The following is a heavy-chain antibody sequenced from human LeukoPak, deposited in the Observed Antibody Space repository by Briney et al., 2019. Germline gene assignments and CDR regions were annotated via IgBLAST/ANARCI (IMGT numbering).Heavy chain of an antibody. CDR2: IYHSGST. V-gene: IGHV4-38-2*01. D-gene: IGHD6-13*01. CDR1: GYSISSGYY. J-gene: IGHJ4*02. Sequence: SETLSLTCAVSGYSISSGYYWGWIRQPPGKGLEWIGSIYHSGSTYYNPSLKSRVTISVDTSKNQFSLKLSSVTAADTAVYYCARLPGIAAAGRNWGQGTLVTVSS. CDR3: ARLPGIAAAGRN.